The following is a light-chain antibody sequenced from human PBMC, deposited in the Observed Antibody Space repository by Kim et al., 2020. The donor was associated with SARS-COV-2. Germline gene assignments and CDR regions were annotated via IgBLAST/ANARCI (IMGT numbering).Light chain of an antibody. V-gene: IGLV6-57*01. Sequence: VTISCTRSSGSIASNYVQWYQQRPGSSPTTVIYEDNQRPSGVPDRFSGSIDSSSNSASLTISGLKTEDEADYYCQSYDSSNFPYVFGTGTKVTVL. CDR2: EDN. CDR1: SGSIASNY. CDR3: QSYDSSNFPYV. J-gene: IGLJ1*01.